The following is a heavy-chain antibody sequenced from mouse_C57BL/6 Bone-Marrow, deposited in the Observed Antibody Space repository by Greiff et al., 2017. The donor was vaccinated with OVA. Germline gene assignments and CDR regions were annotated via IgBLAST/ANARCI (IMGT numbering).Heavy chain of an antibody. CDR2: IWWDDDK. V-gene: IGHV8-8*01. CDR1: GFSLSTFGMG. D-gene: IGHD1-1*01. J-gene: IGHJ4*01. Sequence: QVTLKVCGPGILQPSQTLSLTCSFSGFSLSTFGMGVGWIRQPSGKGLEWLAHIWWDDDKYYNPALKSRLTISKDTSKNQVFLKIANVDTADTATYYCARPHYYGSSLYAMDYWGQGTSVTVSS. CDR3: ARPHYYGSSLYAMDY.